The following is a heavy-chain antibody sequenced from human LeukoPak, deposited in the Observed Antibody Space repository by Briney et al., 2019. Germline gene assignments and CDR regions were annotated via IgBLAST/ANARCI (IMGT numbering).Heavy chain of an antibody. CDR1: GYTFTSYG. CDR2: ISAYNGNT. J-gene: IGHJ5*02. CDR3: ARDKPRWEVIVVVENWFDP. V-gene: IGHV1-18*01. Sequence: ASVKVSCKASGYTFTSYGISWVRQAPGQGLEWMGWISAYNGNTNYAQKLQGRVTMTTDTSTSTAYMELRSLRSDDTAVYYCARDKPRWEVIVVVENWFDPWGQGTLVTVSS. D-gene: IGHD3-22*01.